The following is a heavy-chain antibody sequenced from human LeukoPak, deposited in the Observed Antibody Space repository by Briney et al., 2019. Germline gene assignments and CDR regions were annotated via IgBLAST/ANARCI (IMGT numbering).Heavy chain of an antibody. V-gene: IGHV3-9*03. D-gene: IGHD6-13*01. CDR2: ISWNSGSI. CDR3: AKAAVAAGSGLYYFDY. J-gene: IGHJ4*02. Sequence: GGSLRPSCAASGFTFSSYAMHWVRHAPGKGLEWVSGISWNSGSIGYADSVKGRFTISRDNAKNSLYLQMNSLRAEDMALYYCAKAAVAAGSGLYYFDYWGQGTLVTVSS. CDR1: GFTFSSYA.